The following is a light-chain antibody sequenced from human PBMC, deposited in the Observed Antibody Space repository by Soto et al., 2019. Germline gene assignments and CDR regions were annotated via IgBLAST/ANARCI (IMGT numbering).Light chain of an antibody. CDR2: EVS. Sequence: QSSPTPPASVSVSPGRSITISCTGTRSDVGGYNYVSWYQQHPGKAPKLMIYEVSNRPSGVSNRSSGSKSGNTASLTISGLQAEDEADYYCSSYTSSTFYVFGAGTKVIVL. V-gene: IGLV2-14*01. CDR1: RSDVGGYNY. J-gene: IGLJ1*01. CDR3: SSYTSSTFYV.